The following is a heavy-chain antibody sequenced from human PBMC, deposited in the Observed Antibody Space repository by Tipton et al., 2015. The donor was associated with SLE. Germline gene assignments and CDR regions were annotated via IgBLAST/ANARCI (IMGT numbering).Heavy chain of an antibody. J-gene: IGHJ3*01. Sequence: SLRLSCEASGFIVSSDYMCWVRQAPGKGLEWVSVIYGGGGTYYADSVKGRSTLSRDLSKNTLYLQMNSLRAEDTAVYYCARDHYGFDLWGQGTKVTVAS. CDR2: IYGGGGT. CDR3: ARDHYGFDL. V-gene: IGHV3-53*05. CDR1: GFIVSSDY.